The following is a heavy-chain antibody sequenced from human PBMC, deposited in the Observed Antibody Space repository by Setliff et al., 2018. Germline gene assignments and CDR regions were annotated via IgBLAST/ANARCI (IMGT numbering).Heavy chain of an antibody. V-gene: IGHV4-34*01. D-gene: IGHD1-26*01. CDR1: GGSFSGYY. CDR2: INHSGST. J-gene: IGHJ5*02. Sequence: SETLSLTCAVYGGSFSGYYWSWIRQPPGKGLEWIGEINHSGSTNYNPSLKSRVTISIDTSKNQFSLKLSSVTAADTAVYYCARGAPGWELLSWFDPWGQGTLVTVSS. CDR3: ARGAPGWELLSWFDP.